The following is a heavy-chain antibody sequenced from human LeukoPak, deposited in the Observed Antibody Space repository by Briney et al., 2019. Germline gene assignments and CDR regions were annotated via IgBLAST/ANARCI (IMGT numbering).Heavy chain of an antibody. Sequence: GGSLRLSCAASGFTFSSYAMHWVRQAPGKGLEWVAVISYDGSNKYYADSVKGRFTISRDNSKNTLYLQMNSLRAEDTAVYYCARLYSYAFDIWGQGTMVTVS. CDR2: ISYDGSNK. J-gene: IGHJ3*02. CDR1: GFTFSSYA. CDR3: ARLYSYAFDI. V-gene: IGHV3-30-3*01. D-gene: IGHD2-21*01.